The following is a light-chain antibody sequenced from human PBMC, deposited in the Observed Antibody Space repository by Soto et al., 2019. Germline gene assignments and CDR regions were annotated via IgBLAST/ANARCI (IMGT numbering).Light chain of an antibody. CDR2: GAS. Sequence: EILMTQSPATLSVSPGERATLSCRASQSVSSSLAWYQQKPGQAPRLLIYGASTRATGVTARFSGSGSGTEFSLTISRLQSEDFAVYYCQQCDHWPLTFGGGTKVEIK. CDR1: QSVSSS. CDR3: QQCDHWPLT. V-gene: IGKV3-15*01. J-gene: IGKJ4*01.